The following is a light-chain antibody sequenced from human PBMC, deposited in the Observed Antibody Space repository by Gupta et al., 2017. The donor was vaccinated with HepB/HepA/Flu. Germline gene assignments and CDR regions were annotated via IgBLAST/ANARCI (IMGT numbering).Light chain of an antibody. Sequence: QSALTQPASVSGSPGQSIPISCTGTSSDVGLYDFVSWYQQHPGRAPKLIIYDVYNRPAGISDRFSGSKSGNTASLTISGRQAEDEADYYCNSFTSSSTLVFGGGTKVTVL. V-gene: IGLV2-14*03. J-gene: IGLJ2*01. CDR1: SSDVGLYDF. CDR2: DVY. CDR3: NSFTSSSTLV.